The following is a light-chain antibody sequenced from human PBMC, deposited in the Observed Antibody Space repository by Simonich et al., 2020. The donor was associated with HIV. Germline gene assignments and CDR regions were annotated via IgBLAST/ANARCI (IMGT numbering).Light chain of an antibody. CDR2: WAS. Sequence: DIVMTQSPDSLGVSLGERATIKCKSSQSVLYSSNNKNYLAWYQQKPGQPPKLLIYWASTRESGVPDRFSGSGSGTDFTLTISSLQAEDVAVYYCQQYYSPPLTFGGGTKVDVK. J-gene: IGKJ4*01. V-gene: IGKV4-1*01. CDR1: QSVLYSSNNKNY. CDR3: QQYYSPPLT.